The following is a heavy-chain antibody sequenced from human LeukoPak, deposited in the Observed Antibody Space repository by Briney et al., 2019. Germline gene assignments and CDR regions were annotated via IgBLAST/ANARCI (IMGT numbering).Heavy chain of an antibody. D-gene: IGHD6-19*01. Sequence: GGSLRLSCAVSGFSFSVYEMNWVRQAPGKGLEWVSNIGSSGTTIYYADSVRGRFSISRDNAKSSLYLQMNSLRVEDTAVYYCALLAVASDFDYWGQGALVTVSS. CDR2: IGSSGTTI. CDR1: GFSFSVYE. J-gene: IGHJ4*02. CDR3: ALLAVASDFDY. V-gene: IGHV3-48*03.